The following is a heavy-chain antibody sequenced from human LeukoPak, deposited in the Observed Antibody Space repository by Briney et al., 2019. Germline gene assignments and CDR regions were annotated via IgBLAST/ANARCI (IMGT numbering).Heavy chain of an antibody. D-gene: IGHD6-13*01. CDR3: ARSIAAATFDY. CDR2: ISSSSSYI. J-gene: IGHJ4*02. CDR1: GFTFSSYS. Sequence: GGSLRLSCAASGFTFSSYSMNWVREAPGKGLEWVSSISSSSSYIYYADSVKGRFTISRDNAKNSLYLQMNSLRAEDTAVYYCARSIAAATFDYWGQGTLVTVSS. V-gene: IGHV3-21*01.